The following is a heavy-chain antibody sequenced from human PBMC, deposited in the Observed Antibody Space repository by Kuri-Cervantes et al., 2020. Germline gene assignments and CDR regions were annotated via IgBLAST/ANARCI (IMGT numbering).Heavy chain of an antibody. D-gene: IGHD2-2*01. CDR3: VRVVSTSCHIWANWFDP. J-gene: IGHJ5*02. V-gene: IGHV1-46*04. CDR2: INPSGGAT. CDR1: GYTFTRYY. Sequence: ASVKVSCKASGYTFTRYYMHWVRQAPGQGLEWLGMINPSGGATVYAQKLQGRVIMTRDTSTSTVYMELSSLRSEDTAIYYCVRVVSTSCHIWANWFDPWGQGTLVTVSS.